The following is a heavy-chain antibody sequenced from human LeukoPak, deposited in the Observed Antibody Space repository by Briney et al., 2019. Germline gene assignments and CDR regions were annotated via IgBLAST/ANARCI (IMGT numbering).Heavy chain of an antibody. CDR1: GGSIKSSSYY. CDR2: IYYSGTT. CDR3: ARGDIGDAFDI. D-gene: IGHD5-12*01. J-gene: IGHJ3*02. Sequence: PSETLSLTCTVSGGSIKSSSYYWGWIRQPPGKGLEWIGSIYYSGTTYYNPSLKSRVTISLDTSNDQFSLKLTSVTAADTAVYYCARGDIGDAFDIWGQGTMVTVSS. V-gene: IGHV4-39*07.